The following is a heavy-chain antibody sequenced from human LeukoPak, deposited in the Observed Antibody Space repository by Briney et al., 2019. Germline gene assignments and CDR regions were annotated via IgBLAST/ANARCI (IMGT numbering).Heavy chain of an antibody. CDR2: ISYLSSHV. D-gene: IGHD3-16*01. Sequence: PGGSLRLSCAASGFTFSTYDMNWVRQAPGKGLEWVSSISYLSSHVYYGDSVKGRFSISRDNAKNSLYLQMNSLGAEDTAIYYCGRAFPPLRTSSAGDLWGQGILVTVSS. CDR1: GFTFSTYD. J-gene: IGHJ4*02. V-gene: IGHV3-21*01. CDR3: GRAFPPLRTSSAGDL.